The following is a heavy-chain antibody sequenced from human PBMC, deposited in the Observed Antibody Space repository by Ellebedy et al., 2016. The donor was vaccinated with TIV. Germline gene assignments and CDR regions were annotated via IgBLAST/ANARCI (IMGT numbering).Heavy chain of an antibody. D-gene: IGHD3-22*01. CDR1: GYTLTELS. Sequence: AASVKVSCKVSGYTLTELSMHWVRQAPGKGLEWMGGFDPEDGETIYAQKFQGRVTMTEDTSTDTAYMELSSLRSEDTAVYYCATGYYYDSSGYFDYWGQGTLVTVSS. CDR2: FDPEDGET. CDR3: ATGYYYDSSGYFDY. J-gene: IGHJ4*02. V-gene: IGHV1-24*01.